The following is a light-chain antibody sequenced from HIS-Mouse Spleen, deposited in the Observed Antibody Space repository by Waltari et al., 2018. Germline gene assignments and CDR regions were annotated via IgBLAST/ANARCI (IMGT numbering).Light chain of an antibody. CDR1: SSDVGGYNY. CDR2: EVS. J-gene: IGLJ1*01. Sequence: QSALTQPPSASGSPGQSVTISCTGTSSDVGGYNYVSWYQQHPGKAPKLMIYEVSKLPAGSPDRFAGSKSGNTASLTVAGLQAEDEADYYCSSYAGSNNYVFGTGTKVTVL. CDR3: SSYAGSNNYV. V-gene: IGLV2-8*01.